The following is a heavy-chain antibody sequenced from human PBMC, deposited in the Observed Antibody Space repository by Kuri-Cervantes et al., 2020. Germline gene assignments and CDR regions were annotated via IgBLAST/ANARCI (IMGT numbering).Heavy chain of an antibody. D-gene: IGHD6-6*01. CDR3: ARDSSGAFDI. CDR2: IYYTGST. J-gene: IGHJ3*02. V-gene: IGHV4-59*01. Sequence: SETLSLTCTVSGDSITNYYWSWIRQSPGKGLEWIGYIYYTGSTNYNPSLKSRVTISVDTSKNRFSLRLSSVTAADTAVYYCARDSSGAFDIWGQGTMVTVSS. CDR1: GDSITNYY.